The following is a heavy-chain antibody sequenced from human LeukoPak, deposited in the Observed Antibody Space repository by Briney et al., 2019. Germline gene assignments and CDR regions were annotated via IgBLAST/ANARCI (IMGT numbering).Heavy chain of an antibody. J-gene: IGHJ4*02. CDR3: ARGPSTVTTPLAC. CDR2: INSDGSST. V-gene: IGHV3-74*01. D-gene: IGHD4-17*01. CDR1: GFTFSSYW. Sequence: GGSLRLSCAASGFTFSSYWMHWVRQAPGKGLVWVSRINSDGSSTSYADSVEGRFTISRDNAKNTLYLQMNSLRAEDTAVYYCARGPSTVTTPLACWGQGTLVTVSS.